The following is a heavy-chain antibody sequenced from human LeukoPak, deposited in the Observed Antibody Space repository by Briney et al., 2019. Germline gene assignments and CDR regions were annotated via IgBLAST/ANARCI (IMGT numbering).Heavy chain of an antibody. CDR3: ARDRRAAAVSIYYYYGMDV. CDR1: GYTFTSYG. J-gene: IGHJ6*02. D-gene: IGHD6-13*01. CDR2: ISAYNGNT. V-gene: IGHV1-18*01. Sequence: ASVKVSCKASGYTFTSYGISWVRQAPGQGLEWMGWISAYNGNTSYAQKLQGRATMTTDTSTSTAYMELRSLRSDDTAVYYCARDRRAAAVSIYYYYGMDVWGQGTTVTVSS.